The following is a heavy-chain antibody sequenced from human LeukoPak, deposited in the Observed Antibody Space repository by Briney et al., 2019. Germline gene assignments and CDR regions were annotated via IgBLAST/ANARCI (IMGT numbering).Heavy chain of an antibody. CDR3: ARHASDSSGFYNYYGMDV. CDR2: IYYSGST. D-gene: IGHD3-22*01. V-gene: IGHV4-39*01. Sequence: PSETLSLTCTVSGGSTSTSNFYWGWIRLPPGKGLEWIGSIYYSGSTSYNPSLKSRVTISVDTSKNQFSLRLSFVTAADTAVYYCARHASDSSGFYNYYGMDVWGQGTTVIVSS. J-gene: IGHJ6*02. CDR1: GGSTSTSNFY.